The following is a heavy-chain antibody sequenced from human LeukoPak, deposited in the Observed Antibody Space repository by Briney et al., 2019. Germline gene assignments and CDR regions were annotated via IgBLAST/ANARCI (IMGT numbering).Heavy chain of an antibody. CDR3: ARGLGYSYGRGLDY. V-gene: IGHV1-3*03. J-gene: IGHJ4*02. CDR2: INAGNGNT. CDR1: GYTFTSYA. D-gene: IGHD5-18*01. Sequence: ASVKVSCKASGYTFTSYAMHWVRQAPGQRLEWMGWINAGNGNTKYSQEFQGRVTITRDTSASTAYMELSRLRSEDMAVYYCARGLGYSYGRGLDYWGQGTLVTVSS.